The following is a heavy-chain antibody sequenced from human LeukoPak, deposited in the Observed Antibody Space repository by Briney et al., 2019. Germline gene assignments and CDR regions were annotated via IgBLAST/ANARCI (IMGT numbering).Heavy chain of an antibody. CDR1: GFHFSTYG. CDR2: IWYDGSNK. J-gene: IGHJ4*02. CDR3: ARDRSWGSQCYFDY. Sequence: GGSLRLSCAASGFHFSTYGMHWVRQAPGKGLEWVGVIWYDGSNKICAESVKGRFTISRDNSKNTLYLQMNSLRAEDTAVYYCARDRSWGSQCYFDYWGQGTLVTVSS. D-gene: IGHD7-27*01. V-gene: IGHV3-33*01.